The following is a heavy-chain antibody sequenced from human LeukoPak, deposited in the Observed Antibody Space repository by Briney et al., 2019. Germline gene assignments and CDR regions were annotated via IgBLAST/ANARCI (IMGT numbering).Heavy chain of an antibody. CDR3: AREYYYDSSGQPRDAFDI. J-gene: IGHJ3*02. V-gene: IGHV1-2*02. CDR2: INPKSGGT. Sequence: GASVNVSCKASGYTFTAYYLQWVRLAPGQGLEWMGWINPKSGGTEYAQRFQGRVTMTRDTSISTAYMELSRLRSDDTAVYYCAREYYYDSSGQPRDAFDIWGQGTMVTVSS. D-gene: IGHD3-22*01. CDR1: GYTFTAYY.